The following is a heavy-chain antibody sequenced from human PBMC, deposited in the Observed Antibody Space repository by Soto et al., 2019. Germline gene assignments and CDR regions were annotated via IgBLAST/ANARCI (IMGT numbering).Heavy chain of an antibody. CDR1: GFTFSNAW. CDR2: IKSKTDGGTT. J-gene: IGHJ6*02. D-gene: IGHD6-13*01. CDR3: TTALPSSSWYGRYYYYYGMDV. V-gene: IGHV3-15*07. Sequence: EVQLVESGGGLVKPGGSLRLSCAASGFTFSNAWMNWVRQAPGKGLEWVGRIKSKTDGGTTDYAAPVKGRFTISRDDSKNPLYLQMNSRKTEDTAVYYCTTALPSSSWYGRYYYYYGMDVWGQGTTVTVSS.